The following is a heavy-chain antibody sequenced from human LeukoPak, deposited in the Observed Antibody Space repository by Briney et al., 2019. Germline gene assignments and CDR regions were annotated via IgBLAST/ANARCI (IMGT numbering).Heavy chain of an antibody. V-gene: IGHV3-33*01. CDR1: GFTFTVYG. J-gene: IGHJ6*03. CDR2: IWYDGSDK. CDR3: ARGSGHYYYYMDV. Sequence: GGSLRLSCAASGFTFTVYGMHWVRQAPGKGLEWVAVIWYDGSDKYYADSVKGRFTISRDNSKNTLYLQMNSLRAEDTAVYYCARGSGHYYYYMDVWGKGTTVTVSS.